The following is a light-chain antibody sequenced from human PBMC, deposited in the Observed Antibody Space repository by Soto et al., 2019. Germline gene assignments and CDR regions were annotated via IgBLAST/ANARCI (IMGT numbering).Light chain of an antibody. J-gene: IGKJ1*01. Sequence: ETVLTQSPGTLSLSPGERATLSCRASQTVSTYLAWYQQKTGRAPRLLAFGASSRATGVPDRFSGSGSGTDFTLTISGLEPEDFALYYCQQYHNSPLTFGQGTKVEIK. CDR2: GAS. V-gene: IGKV3-20*01. CDR3: QQYHNSPLT. CDR1: QTVSTY.